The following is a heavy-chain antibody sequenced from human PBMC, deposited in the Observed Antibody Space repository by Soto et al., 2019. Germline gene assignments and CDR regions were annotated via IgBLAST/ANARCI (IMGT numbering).Heavy chain of an antibody. CDR2: IWYDGSNK. D-gene: IGHD4-4*01. CDR1: GFTFSSYG. Sequence: GGSLRLSCAASGFTFSSYGMHWVRQAPGKGLEWVAVIWYDGSNKYYADSVKGRFTISRDNSKNTLYLQMNSLRAEDTAVYYCAREAYSSLVYNWFDPWGQGTLVTVSS. V-gene: IGHV3-33*01. J-gene: IGHJ5*02. CDR3: AREAYSSLVYNWFDP.